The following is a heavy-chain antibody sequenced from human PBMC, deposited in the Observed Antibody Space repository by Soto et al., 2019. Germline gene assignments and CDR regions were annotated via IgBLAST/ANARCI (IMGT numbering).Heavy chain of an antibody. D-gene: IGHD4-4*01. Sequence: PGRSLRLCCAASVFTCSSYAMHWFRQAPGKGLEWVAVISYDGSNKYYADSVKGRFTISRDNSKSTLYLQMNSLRAEDTAVYYCARERRRRDGYNNPDAFDIWGQGTMVTVSS. CDR1: VFTCSSYA. V-gene: IGHV3-30-3*01. CDR3: ARERRRRDGYNNPDAFDI. J-gene: IGHJ3*02. CDR2: ISYDGSNK.